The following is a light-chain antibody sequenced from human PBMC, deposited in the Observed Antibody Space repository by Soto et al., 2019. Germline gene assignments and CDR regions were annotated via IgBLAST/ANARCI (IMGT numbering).Light chain of an antibody. CDR2: EDD. V-gene: IGLV6-57*01. Sequence: NFMLTQPHSVSESPGKTVTISCTRSSGSIASNYVQWYQQRPGSSPSFVIYEDDQRPSGVPDRFSGSIDSSSSSASLTISGLKTEDEADYYCQSYDSDTVIFGGGTKLTVL. CDR3: QSYDSDTVI. CDR1: SGSIASNY. J-gene: IGLJ2*01.